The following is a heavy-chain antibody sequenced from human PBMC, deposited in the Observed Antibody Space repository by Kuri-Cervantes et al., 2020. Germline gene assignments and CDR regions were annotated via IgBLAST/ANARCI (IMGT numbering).Heavy chain of an antibody. V-gene: IGHV3-NL1*01. J-gene: IGHJ3*02. D-gene: IGHD1-1*01. Sequence: ETLSLTCAASGFTPSNYGMHWVRQAPGKGLEWVSDISGSGGITYYAGSVKGRFTISRDNSKNTLYLQMNSLRAEDTAVYYCARASRRRNWNDLPIRGAFDIWGQGTMVTVSS. CDR3: ARASRRRNWNDLPIRGAFDI. CDR2: ISGSGGIT. CDR1: GFTPSNYG.